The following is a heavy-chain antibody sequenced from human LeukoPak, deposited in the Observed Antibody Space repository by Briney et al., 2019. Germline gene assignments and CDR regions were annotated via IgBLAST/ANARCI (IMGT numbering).Heavy chain of an antibody. CDR3: ARDYGGHGEYFDY. V-gene: IGHV3-48*02. D-gene: IGHD4-23*01. CDR1: GFPFSSYN. Sequence: GGSLRLSCAASGFPFSSYNMNWVRQAPGKGLEWVSYISSSGNIIDYAVSVKGRFTISRDNAKNSVYLQMNSLRDEDTAVYHCARDYGGHGEYFDYWGQGTLVTVSS. CDR2: ISSSGNII. J-gene: IGHJ4*02.